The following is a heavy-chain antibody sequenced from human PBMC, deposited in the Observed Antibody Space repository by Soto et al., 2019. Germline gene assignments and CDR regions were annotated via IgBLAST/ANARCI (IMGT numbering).Heavy chain of an antibody. V-gene: IGHV3-30*18. CDR1: GFTFSSYG. Sequence: QVQLVESGGGVVQPGRSLRLSCAASGFTFSSYGMHWVRQAPGKGLEWVAVISYDGSNKYYADSVKGRFTISRDNSKNTLYLQMNSLRAEDTAVYYCAKDRDRDWLLYYYYGMDVWGQGTTVTVSS. D-gene: IGHD3-9*01. CDR2: ISYDGSNK. CDR3: AKDRDRDWLLYYYYGMDV. J-gene: IGHJ6*02.